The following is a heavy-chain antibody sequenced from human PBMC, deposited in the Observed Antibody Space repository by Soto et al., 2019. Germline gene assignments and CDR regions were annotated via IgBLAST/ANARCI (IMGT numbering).Heavy chain of an antibody. J-gene: IGHJ4*02. CDR2: INHSGST. CDR3: ARAINYYDSSGYYYFDY. V-gene: IGHV4-34*01. Sequence: PSETLSLTCAVYGGSFSGYYWSWIRQPPGKGLEWIGEINHSGSTNYNPSLKSRVTISVDTSKNQFSLKLSSVTAADTAVYYCARAINYYDSSGYYYFDYWGQGTLVTVSS. CDR1: GGSFSGYY. D-gene: IGHD3-22*01.